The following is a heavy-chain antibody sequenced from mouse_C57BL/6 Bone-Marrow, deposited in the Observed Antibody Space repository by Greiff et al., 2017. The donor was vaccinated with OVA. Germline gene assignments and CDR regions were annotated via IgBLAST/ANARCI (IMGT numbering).Heavy chain of an antibody. CDR2: IYPRDGST. V-gene: IGHV1-85*01. CDR1: GYTFTSYD. J-gene: IGHJ3*01. CDR3: ARRGRAY. Sequence: QVQLQQSGPELVKPGASVTLSCKASGYTFTSYDINWVKQRPGQGLEWIGWIYPRDGSTKYNAKFKGKATLTVDTSSSTAYMELHSLSSEDSAVYSYARRGRAYWGQGTLVTVSA. D-gene: IGHD3-3*01.